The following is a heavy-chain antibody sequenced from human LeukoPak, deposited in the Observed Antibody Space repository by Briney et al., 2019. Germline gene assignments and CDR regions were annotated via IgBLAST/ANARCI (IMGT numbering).Heavy chain of an antibody. CDR1: GFTFSSYS. D-gene: IGHD6-19*01. J-gene: IGHJ4*02. CDR3: ARDPVAGKIKRGGGRPVDY. Sequence: PGGSLRLSCAASGFTFSSYSMNWVRQAPGKGLEWVSSISSSSSYIYYADSVKGRFTISRDNAKHSLYLQMNSLRAEDTAVYYCARDPVAGKIKRGGGRPVDYWGQGTLVTVSS. CDR2: ISSSSSYI. V-gene: IGHV3-21*01.